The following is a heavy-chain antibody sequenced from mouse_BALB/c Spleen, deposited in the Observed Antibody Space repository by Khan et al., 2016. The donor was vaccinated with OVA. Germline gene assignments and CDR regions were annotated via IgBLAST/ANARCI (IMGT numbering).Heavy chain of an antibody. D-gene: IGHD2-10*01. CDR2: IGGDGST. CDR1: GFSLNGYG. Sequence: QVQLKESGPGLVAPSQSLSITCTVSGFSLNGYGVNWVRQPPGKGLEWLGMIGGDGSTDYNSALNSRMSTSKDKSKSQVFLQMNSPQTDDTAMYYCARAYYGNYREAMDYWGPGTSVTVSS. CDR3: ARAYYGNYREAMDY. J-gene: IGHJ4*01. V-gene: IGHV2-6-7*01.